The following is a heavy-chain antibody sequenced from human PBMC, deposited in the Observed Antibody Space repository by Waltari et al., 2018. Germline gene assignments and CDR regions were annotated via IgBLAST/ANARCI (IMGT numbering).Heavy chain of an antibody. Sequence: QVQLQQWGAGLLKTSETLSRTCAVYGGSFSGYYWSRIRQPPGKGLEWIGEINHSGSTNYNTSLKSRVTISVDTSKNQFSLKLSSVTAADTAVYYCARGSIRARRVAHMVTGYWGQGTLVTVSS. CDR1: GGSFSGYY. V-gene: IGHV4-34*01. CDR2: INHSGST. D-gene: IGHD5-18*01. CDR3: ARGSIRARRVAHMVTGY. J-gene: IGHJ4*02.